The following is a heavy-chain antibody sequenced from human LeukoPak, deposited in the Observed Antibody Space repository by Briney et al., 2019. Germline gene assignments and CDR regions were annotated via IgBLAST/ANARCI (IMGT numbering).Heavy chain of an antibody. CDR3: ARGVVVAATGDWFDP. Sequence: ASVKVSCKASGYTFTSYDSNWVRQATGQGLEWMGWMNPNSGNTGYAQKFQGRVTMTRNTSISTAYMELSSLRSEDTAVYYCARGVVVAATGDWFDPWGQGTLVTVSS. CDR2: MNPNSGNT. D-gene: IGHD2-15*01. J-gene: IGHJ5*02. V-gene: IGHV1-8*01. CDR1: GYTFTSYD.